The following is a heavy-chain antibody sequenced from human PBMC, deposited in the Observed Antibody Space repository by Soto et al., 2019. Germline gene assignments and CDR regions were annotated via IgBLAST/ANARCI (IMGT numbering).Heavy chain of an antibody. D-gene: IGHD2-15*01. V-gene: IGHV4-31*03. J-gene: IGHJ1*01. CDR2: IQNSGNT. CDR1: GGSISSGGYC. CDR3: ARGVLR. Sequence: QVQLQESGPGLVKPSQTLSLTCTVSGGSISSGGYCWSWIRQHPGKGLEWIGCIQNSGNTYYNTSLKSRARRSVDTSKNQFSLKLRSVTAADTAVYYCARGVLRWGQGTLVTVSS.